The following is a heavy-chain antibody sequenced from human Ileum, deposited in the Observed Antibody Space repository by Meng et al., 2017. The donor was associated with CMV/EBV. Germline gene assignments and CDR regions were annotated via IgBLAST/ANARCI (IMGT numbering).Heavy chain of an antibody. J-gene: IGHJ4*02. Sequence: LQLQQSGPGLVKPSQTLSLTCTVPGGSISSSSYYWGWIRQPPGKGLEWIGSIYYSGSTYYNPSLKSRVTISVDTSKNQFSLKLSSVTAADTAVYYCARVGAMVRGPHFDYWGQGTLVTVSS. D-gene: IGHD3-10*01. V-gene: IGHV4-39*07. CDR3: ARVGAMVRGPHFDY. CDR1: GGSISSSSYY. CDR2: IYYSGST.